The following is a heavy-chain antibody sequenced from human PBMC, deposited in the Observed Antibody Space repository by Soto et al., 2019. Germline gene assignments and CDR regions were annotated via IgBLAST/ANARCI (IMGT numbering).Heavy chain of an antibody. CDR3: AKVRGYSYGPYYYYGMDV. CDR2: ISYDGSNK. D-gene: IGHD5-18*01. Sequence: PGGSLRLSCAASGFTFSSYGMHWVRQAPGKGLEWVAVISYDGSNKYYADSVKGRFTISRDNSKNTLYLQMNSLRAEDTAVYYCAKVRGYSYGPYYYYGMDVWGQGTTVTAP. J-gene: IGHJ6*02. V-gene: IGHV3-30*18. CDR1: GFTFSSYG.